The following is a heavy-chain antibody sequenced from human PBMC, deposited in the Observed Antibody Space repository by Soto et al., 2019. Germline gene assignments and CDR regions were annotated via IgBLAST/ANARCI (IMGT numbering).Heavy chain of an antibody. CDR3: ASARTYNYAFDY. CDR1: GFTVHGNY. D-gene: IGHD5-18*01. V-gene: IGHV3-53*01. CDR2: VFSGGST. Sequence: GGSLRLSCAPSGFTVHGNYMGWVRQASGKGLEWVSVVFSGGSTYYADSVKGRFTISRDTSKNTLSLQMNSLRAEDTAVYFCASARTYNYAFDYWGQGTLVTVSS. J-gene: IGHJ4*02.